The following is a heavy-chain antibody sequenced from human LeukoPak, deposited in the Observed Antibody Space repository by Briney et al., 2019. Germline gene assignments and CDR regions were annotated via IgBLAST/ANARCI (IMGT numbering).Heavy chain of an antibody. CDR2: ISYDGSNE. CDR1: GFTFSGYA. D-gene: IGHD3-10*01. V-gene: IGHV3-30-3*01. J-gene: IGHJ4*02. CDR3: ARVGYYASGPFSYFDY. Sequence: GGSLRLSCAASGFTFSGYAMHWVRQAPGKGLEWVVVISYDGSNEYYADSVKGRFTISRDNSKNTLYLQMNSLSVEDTAVYYCARVGYYASGPFSYFDYWGQGTLVTVSS.